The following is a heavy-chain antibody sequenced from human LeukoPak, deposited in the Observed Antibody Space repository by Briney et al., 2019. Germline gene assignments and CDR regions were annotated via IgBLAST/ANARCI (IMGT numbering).Heavy chain of an antibody. Sequence: KFQGRVTITRDTSASTAYMELSSLRSEDTAVYYCARGWPWLNWFDPWGQGTLVTVSS. V-gene: IGHV1-3*01. D-gene: IGHD6-19*01. J-gene: IGHJ5*02. CDR3: ARGWPWLNWFDP.